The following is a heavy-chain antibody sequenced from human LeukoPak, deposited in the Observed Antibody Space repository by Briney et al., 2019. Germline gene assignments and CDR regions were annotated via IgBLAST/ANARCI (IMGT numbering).Heavy chain of an antibody. J-gene: IGHJ4*02. Sequence: ASVKVSCKASGDTFTDFYMHWVRQAPGQGLEWMGWINPNSGGTNYAQKFQGRVTMTRDMSITTAYMELSRLRSDDTAVYYCARALDYDILTGFPYWGQGTLVTVSS. D-gene: IGHD3-9*01. CDR1: GDTFTDFY. V-gene: IGHV1-2*02. CDR2: INPNSGGT. CDR3: ARALDYDILTGFPY.